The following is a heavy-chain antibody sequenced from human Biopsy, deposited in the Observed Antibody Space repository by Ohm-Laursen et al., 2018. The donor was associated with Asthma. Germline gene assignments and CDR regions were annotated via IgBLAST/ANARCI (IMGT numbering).Heavy chain of an antibody. CDR1: GFTFGDYC. CDR3: AKDTEGRYDFWSGLSYNYYGMDV. Sequence: SLRLSCAASGFTFGDYCMSWVRQVPGQGLEWVANIKHDGSEKNHVDSLKGRFTISGDNSKNTLYLQMNSLRAEDTAVYYCAKDTEGRYDFWSGLSYNYYGMDVWGQGTTVTVSS. D-gene: IGHD3-3*01. V-gene: IGHV3-7*01. CDR2: IKHDGSEK. J-gene: IGHJ6*02.